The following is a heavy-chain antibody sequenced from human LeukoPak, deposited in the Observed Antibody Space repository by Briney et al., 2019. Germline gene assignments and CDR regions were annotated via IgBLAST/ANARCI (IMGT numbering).Heavy chain of an antibody. CDR1: GFTFSSYG. J-gene: IGHJ5*02. V-gene: IGHV3-30*18. Sequence: GGSLRLSCAASGFTFSSYGMHWVRQAPDKGLEGVAVISYDGSEKSYADSVKGRFTISRDNSKNTLFLQMNSLRAEDTAVYYCAKDTSSWCNWFDPWGQGTLVTVSS. CDR2: ISYDGSEK. D-gene: IGHD6-13*01. CDR3: AKDTSSWCNWFDP.